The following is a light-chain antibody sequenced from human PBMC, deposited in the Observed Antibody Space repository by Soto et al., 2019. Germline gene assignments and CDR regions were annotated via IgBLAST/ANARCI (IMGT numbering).Light chain of an antibody. Sequence: QSALTQPASVSGSPGQSITISCTGTSSDVGGYNYVSWYQQHPGKAPKLMIYDVSNRPSGVSNRFSGSKSGNTASLTISGLQAEDEADYYCSSYTSSSPPLYVFGTGTKVTXL. CDR1: SSDVGGYNY. V-gene: IGLV2-14*01. J-gene: IGLJ1*01. CDR2: DVS. CDR3: SSYTSSSPPLYV.